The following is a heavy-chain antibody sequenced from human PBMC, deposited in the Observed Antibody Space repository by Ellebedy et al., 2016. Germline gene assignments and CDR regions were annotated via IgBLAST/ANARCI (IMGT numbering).Heavy chain of an antibody. V-gene: IGHV1-8*01. J-gene: IGHJ6*02. Sequence: ASVKVSCXASGYTFTSYDINWVRQATGQGLEWMGWMNPNSGNTGYAQKFQGRVTMTRNTSISTAYMELSSLRSEDTAVYYCATDTNSGYYDILWRYYYYGMDVWGQGTTVTVSS. D-gene: IGHD3-9*01. CDR3: ATDTNSGYYDILWRYYYYGMDV. CDR1: GYTFTSYD. CDR2: MNPNSGNT.